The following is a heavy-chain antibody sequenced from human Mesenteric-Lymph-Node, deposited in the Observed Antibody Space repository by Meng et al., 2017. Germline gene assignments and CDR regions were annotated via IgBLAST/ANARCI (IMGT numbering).Heavy chain of an antibody. CDR2: IIPIFGTA. Sequence: SVKVSCKASGGIFSSYAISWVRQPPGQGLEWMGGIIPIFGTANYAQKFQGRVTITADKSTSTAYMELSSLRSEDTAVYYCARGGYCSGGSCYSFHSYYGMDVWGQGTTVTVSS. CDR1: GGIFSSYA. J-gene: IGHJ6*02. V-gene: IGHV1-69*06. D-gene: IGHD2-15*01. CDR3: ARGGYCSGGSCYSFHSYYGMDV.